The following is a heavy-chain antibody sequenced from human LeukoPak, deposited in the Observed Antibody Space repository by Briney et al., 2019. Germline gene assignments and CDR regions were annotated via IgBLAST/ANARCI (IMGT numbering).Heavy chain of an antibody. CDR3: AREGGSGSYLPD. Sequence: GGSLRLSCAASGFTFSSYAMHWVRQAPGKGLEWVAVISYDGSNKYYADSVKGRFTISRDNSKNTLYLQMNSLRVEDTAVYYCAREGGSGSYLPDWGQGTLVTVS. CDR2: ISYDGSNK. J-gene: IGHJ4*02. CDR1: GFTFSSYA. V-gene: IGHV3-30*14. D-gene: IGHD1-26*01.